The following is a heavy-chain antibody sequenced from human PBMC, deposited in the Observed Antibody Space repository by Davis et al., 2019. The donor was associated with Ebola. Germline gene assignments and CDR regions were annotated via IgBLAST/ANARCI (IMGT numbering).Heavy chain of an antibody. J-gene: IGHJ4*02. CDR3: ARGRVGYCSSTSCYKLDY. CDR2: INHSGST. D-gene: IGHD2-2*02. CDR1: GGSFSGYY. Sequence: MPSETLSLTCAVYGGSFSGYYWSWIRQPPGKGLEWIGEINHSGSTNYNPSLKSRVTISVDTSKNQFSLKLSSVTAADTAVYYCARGRVGYCSSTSCYKLDYWGQGTLVTVSS. V-gene: IGHV4-34*01.